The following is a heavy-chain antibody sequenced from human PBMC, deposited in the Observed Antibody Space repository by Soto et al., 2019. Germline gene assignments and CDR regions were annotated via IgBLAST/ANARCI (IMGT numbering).Heavy chain of an antibody. V-gene: IGHV3-23*01. CDR3: ARSTGYSSSWEDEYYGMDV. Sequence: GGSLRLSCAASGFPFSIYAMSWVRQSPGKGLEWVSFISVSGGSIYYADSVKGRFTISRDNSKNTLYLQMNSLRAEDTAVYYCARSTGYSSSWEDEYYGMDVWGQGGTGT. D-gene: IGHD6-13*01. J-gene: IGHJ6*02. CDR1: GFPFSIYA. CDR2: ISVSGGSI.